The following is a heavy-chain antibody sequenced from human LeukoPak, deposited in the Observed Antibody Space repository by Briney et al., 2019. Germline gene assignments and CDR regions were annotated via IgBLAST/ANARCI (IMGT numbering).Heavy chain of an antibody. Sequence: SLRLSCVASGFTFTNYAMSWVRQAPGKGLEWVSAITGSEGTSHYADSVEGRFTTSRDNSKNTVYLQVNSLRAEDTAVYYCAKWGDYDILTGYYVPDYWGQGTLVTVSS. CDR2: ITGSEGTS. J-gene: IGHJ4*02. CDR3: AKWGDYDILTGYYVPDY. V-gene: IGHV3-23*01. D-gene: IGHD3-9*01. CDR1: GFTFTNYA.